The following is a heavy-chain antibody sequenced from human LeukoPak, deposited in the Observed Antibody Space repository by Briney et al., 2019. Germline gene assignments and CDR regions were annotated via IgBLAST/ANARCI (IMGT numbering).Heavy chain of an antibody. J-gene: IGHJ4*02. D-gene: IGHD1-26*01. V-gene: IGHV4-39*01. CDR3: ARQVYSGTHYFDY. CDR2: IYYSGST. CDR1: GGSISSSGFY. Sequence: SETLSLTCTVSGGSISSSGFYWGWIRQPPGKGLEWIGTIYYSGSTYYNPSLKSRVTISVDTSKNQFSLRLSSVTAADTAVYYCARQVYSGTHYFDYWGQGTLVTVSS.